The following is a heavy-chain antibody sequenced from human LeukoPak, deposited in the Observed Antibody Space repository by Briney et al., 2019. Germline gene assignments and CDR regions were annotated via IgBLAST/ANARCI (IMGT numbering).Heavy chain of an antibody. CDR1: GFIFNDYA. CDR3: AKDGSYYSGNWFDP. D-gene: IGHD3-10*01. V-gene: IGHV3-9*01. CDR2: ISWNSGRI. Sequence: GGSLRLSCAASGFIFNDYAMHWVRQAPGKGLEWVSSISWNSGRIDYAGSVKGRFTVSRDNAKNSLHLQMTSLRVDDTALYYCAKDGSYYSGNWFDPWGQGTMVTVSS. J-gene: IGHJ5*02.